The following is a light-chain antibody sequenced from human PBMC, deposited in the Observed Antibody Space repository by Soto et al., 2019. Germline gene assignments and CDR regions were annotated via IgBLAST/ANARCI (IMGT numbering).Light chain of an antibody. Sequence: QSVLSQPPSASGTPGQRVTISCSGSSSNIGSSTVNWYRQLPGTAPKLLIFNNNQRPSGVPDRVSGSKSGTSASLAISGLQSEDEADYYCATWDDSLNAGVFGGGTKVTVL. J-gene: IGLJ3*02. CDR1: SSNIGSST. CDR3: ATWDDSLNAGV. V-gene: IGLV1-44*01. CDR2: NNN.